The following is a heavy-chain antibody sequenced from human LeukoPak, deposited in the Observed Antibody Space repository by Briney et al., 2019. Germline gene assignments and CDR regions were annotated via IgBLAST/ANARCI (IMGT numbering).Heavy chain of an antibody. D-gene: IGHD6-6*01. J-gene: IGHJ4*02. Sequence: SETLSLTCTVSGGSISNYYWSWIRQPPGKGLEWIGYIYYSGSTNYNPSLKSRVIISVDTSKNQFSLKLSSVTAADTALYYCARTPSLAARYFDYWGQGTLVTVSS. CDR3: ARTPSLAARYFDY. V-gene: IGHV4-59*01. CDR1: GGSISNYY. CDR2: IYYSGST.